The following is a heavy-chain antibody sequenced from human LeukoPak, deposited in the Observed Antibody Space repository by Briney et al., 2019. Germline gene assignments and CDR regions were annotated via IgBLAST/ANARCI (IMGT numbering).Heavy chain of an antibody. CDR1: GGSFSGYY. Sequence: SETLSVTCAVYGGSFSGYYWSWIREPPGKGLEWIGEMNHSGSTNYYPSLKSRVTISVDTSKNQYSLKLSSVTAADTAVYYCARSCSTSCGANGNWFDPWGQGTLVTVSS. D-gene: IGHD2-2*01. V-gene: IGHV4-34*01. J-gene: IGHJ5*02. CDR2: MNHSGST. CDR3: ARSCSTSCGANGNWFDP.